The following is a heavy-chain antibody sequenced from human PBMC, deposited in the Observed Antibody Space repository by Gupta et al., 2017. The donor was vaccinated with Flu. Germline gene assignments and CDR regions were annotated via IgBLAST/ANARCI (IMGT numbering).Heavy chain of an antibody. D-gene: IGHD3-22*01. CDR1: GGSISSSSYY. J-gene: IGHJ2*01. CDR2: IYYSGST. Sequence: QLQLQESGPGLVKPSETLSLTCTVSGGSISSSSYYWGWIRQPPGKGLEWIGSIYYSGSTYYNPSLKSRVTISVDTSKNQFSLKLSSVTAADTAVYYCAGGIATMIAGADWYFDLWGRGTLVTVSS. V-gene: IGHV4-39*01. CDR3: AGGIATMIAGADWYFDL.